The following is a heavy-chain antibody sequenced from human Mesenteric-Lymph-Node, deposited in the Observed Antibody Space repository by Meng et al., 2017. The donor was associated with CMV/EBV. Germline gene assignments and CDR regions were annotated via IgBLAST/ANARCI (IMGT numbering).Heavy chain of an antibody. CDR2: ISATGNTI. V-gene: IGHV3-48*03. J-gene: IGHJ3*01. Sequence: GGSLRLSCAASGFIFGSSEMSWVRQAPGRGLEWIAFISATGNTIYYADSVRGRFTISRDNAKNSLSLQMNSLTAEDTATYYCVRERPSTLVLPGPFDFWGQGTMVTVSS. CDR1: GFIFGSSE. D-gene: IGHD5/OR15-5a*01. CDR3: VRERPSTLVLPGPFDF.